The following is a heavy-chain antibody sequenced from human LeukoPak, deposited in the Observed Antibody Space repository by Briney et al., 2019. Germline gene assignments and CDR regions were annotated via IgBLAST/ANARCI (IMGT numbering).Heavy chain of an antibody. CDR3: ARYCSGGDCYSKALDY. J-gene: IGHJ4*02. D-gene: IGHD2-15*01. Sequence: XVSGDSVNNTNXXXWVRXSPGKXXXXXXYIYPRGSTYYNPSLKSRVILSLDKSANQFSLNLSSVTAADTAVYYCARYCSGGDCYSKALDYWGQGILVTVSS. CDR2: IYPRGST. CDR1: GDSVNNTNX. V-gene: IGHV4-4*02.